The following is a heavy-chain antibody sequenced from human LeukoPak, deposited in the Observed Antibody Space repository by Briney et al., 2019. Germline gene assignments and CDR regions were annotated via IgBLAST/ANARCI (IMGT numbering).Heavy chain of an antibody. Sequence: ASVKVSCKASGYTFTGHYMHLVRQAPGQGLEWIGWINPNSGGTNYAQKFQGRVTMTRDTSISTAYMELSRLRSDDTAVYYCARSLIAARPRYFDYWGQGTLVTVSS. CDR1: GYTFTGHY. J-gene: IGHJ4*02. D-gene: IGHD6-6*01. V-gene: IGHV1-2*02. CDR2: INPNSGGT. CDR3: ARSLIAARPRYFDY.